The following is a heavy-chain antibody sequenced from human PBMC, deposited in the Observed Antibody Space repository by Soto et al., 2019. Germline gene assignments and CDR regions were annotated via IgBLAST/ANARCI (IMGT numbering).Heavy chain of an antibody. J-gene: IGHJ3*02. CDR1: GYSISLGYY. V-gene: IGHV4-31*11. D-gene: IGHD3-22*01. CDR2: IYYSGST. Sequence: PSETLSLTCAVSGYSISLGYYWSWIRQHPGKGLEWIGYIYYSGSTYYNPSLKSRVTISVDTSKNQFSLKLSSVTAADTAVYYCARGNYYDSSVPYAFGIGGQGTMVTVSS. CDR3: ARGNYYDSSVPYAFGI.